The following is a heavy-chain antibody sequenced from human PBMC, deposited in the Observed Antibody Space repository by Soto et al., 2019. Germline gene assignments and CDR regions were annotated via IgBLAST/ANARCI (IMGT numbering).Heavy chain of an antibody. V-gene: IGHV4-4*07. CDR1: GGSISSYH. D-gene: IGHD1-7*01. CDR2: IYTSGNT. J-gene: IGHJ4*02. CDR3: ARESGDNWDYEAY. Sequence: ETLSLTCTVSGGSISSYHWSWIRQSAGKGLEWIGRIYTSGNTHYNPSLKSRVTVSIDTSKNQFFLTVNSVTAADSAVYYCARESGDNWDYEAYWGQGTPVTVSS.